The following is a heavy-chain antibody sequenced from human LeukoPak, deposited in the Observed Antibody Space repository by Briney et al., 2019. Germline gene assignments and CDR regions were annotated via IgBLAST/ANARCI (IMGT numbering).Heavy chain of an antibody. Sequence: SETLSLTCTVSGGSISSYYWSWIRQPAGKGLEWIGRIYTSGSTNYNPSLKSRVTISVDTSKNQFSLKLSSVTAADTAVYYCARGKRASGSYPRNWFDPWGQGTLVTVSS. CDR2: IYTSGST. J-gene: IGHJ5*02. V-gene: IGHV4-4*07. D-gene: IGHD1-26*01. CDR1: GGSISSYY. CDR3: ARGKRASGSYPRNWFDP.